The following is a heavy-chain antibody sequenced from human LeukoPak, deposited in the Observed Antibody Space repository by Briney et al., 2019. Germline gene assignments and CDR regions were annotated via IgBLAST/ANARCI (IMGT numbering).Heavy chain of an antibody. CDR3: ARHVESQGRGGLGFDY. J-gene: IGHJ4*02. CDR1: GGSISSSSYY. CDR2: IYYSGRT. V-gene: IGHV4-39*01. D-gene: IGHD1-26*01. Sequence: SETLSLTCTVSGGSISSSSYYWAWIRQPPGKGLEWIGSIYYSGRTYSSPSLKSRVTISVDTSENQFSLKLSSVTAADRAVFYCARHVESQGRGGLGFDYWGQGTLVTVSS.